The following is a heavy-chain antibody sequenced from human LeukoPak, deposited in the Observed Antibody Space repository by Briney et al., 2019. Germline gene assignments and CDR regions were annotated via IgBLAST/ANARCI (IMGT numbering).Heavy chain of an antibody. Sequence: PSETLSLTCAVYGGSFSGYYWSWIRQPPGKGLEWIGEINHSGSTNYNPSLKSRVTISVDTSKNQFSLKLSSVTAADTAVYYCARGIAAAEFGGFDPWGKGTLVTVSS. CDR2: INHSGST. D-gene: IGHD6-13*01. V-gene: IGHV4-34*01. CDR1: GGSFSGYY. J-gene: IGHJ5*02. CDR3: ARGIAAAEFGGFDP.